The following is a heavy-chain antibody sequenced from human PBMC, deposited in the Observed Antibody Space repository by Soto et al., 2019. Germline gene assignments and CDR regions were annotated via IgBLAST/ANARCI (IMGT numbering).Heavy chain of an antibody. Sequence: QVQLQESGPGLVKPSETLSLSCSVSGGSITGHFWSWIRRPLGRGLEWIGYSHSTVSALYNPSLKSRVTMSLDTPKNQFSLSLRSVTAADSGAYYCARGLSTGYERLNVFDVWGHGTMVTVSS. CDR1: GGSITGHF. D-gene: IGHD3-16*01. CDR2: SHSTVSA. J-gene: IGHJ3*01. CDR3: ARGLSTGYERLNVFDV. V-gene: IGHV4-4*08.